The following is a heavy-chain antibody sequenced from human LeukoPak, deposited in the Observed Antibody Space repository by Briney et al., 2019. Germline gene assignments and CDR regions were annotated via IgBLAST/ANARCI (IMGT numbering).Heavy chain of an antibody. V-gene: IGHV4-34*01. J-gene: IGHJ4*02. CDR1: GGSFSGYY. Sequence: KPSETLSLTCAVYGGSFSGYYWSWIRQPPGKGLEWIGEINHSGSTNYNPSLKSRVTISVDTSKNQFSQKLSSVTAADTAVYYCARLGCSSTSCLFDYWGQGTLVTVSS. CDR3: ARLGCSSTSCLFDY. D-gene: IGHD2-2*01. CDR2: INHSGST.